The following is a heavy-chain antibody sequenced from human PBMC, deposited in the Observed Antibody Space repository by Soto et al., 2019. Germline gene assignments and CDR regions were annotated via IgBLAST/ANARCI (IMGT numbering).Heavy chain of an antibody. CDR1: GGTFSSYA. CDR2: IIPIFGTA. Sequence: SVKVSCKASGGTFSSYAISWVRQAPGQGLEWMGGIIPIFGTANYARKFQGRVTITADESTSTAYMELSSLRSEDTALYYCARNLLGGYCSGGSCPISSWGQGTLVTVSS. CDR3: ARNLLGGYCSGGSCPISS. J-gene: IGHJ4*02. D-gene: IGHD2-15*01. V-gene: IGHV1-69*13.